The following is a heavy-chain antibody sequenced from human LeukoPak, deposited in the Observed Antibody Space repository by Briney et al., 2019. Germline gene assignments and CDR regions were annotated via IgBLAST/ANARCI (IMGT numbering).Heavy chain of an antibody. CDR1: GFTVSSNY. J-gene: IGHJ4*02. CDR3: ARGSTVTSLGY. V-gene: IGHV3-53*01. Sequence: PGGSLRLSCAASGFTVSSNYMSWVRQAPGKGLEWVSVIYSGGSTYYADSVKGRFTISRDNSKNTLYLQMNSLRAEDTAVYYCARGSTVTSLGYWGQGTLVTVSS. CDR2: IYSGGST. D-gene: IGHD4-17*01.